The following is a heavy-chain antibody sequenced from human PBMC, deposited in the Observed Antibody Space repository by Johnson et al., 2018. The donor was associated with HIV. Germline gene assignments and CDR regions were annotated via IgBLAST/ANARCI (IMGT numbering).Heavy chain of an antibody. CDR2: ISWDSGTI. CDR1: GFTFSDYY. V-gene: IGHV3-11*04. D-gene: IGHD2-21*01. CDR3: ARERRAGVKGAFDI. J-gene: IGHJ3*02. Sequence: QVQLVESGGGLVKPGGSLRLSCAASGFTFSDYYMSWIRQAPGKGLEWVSGISWDSGTIDYADSVKGRFTISRDNAKNSLYLQMNSLRAEDTAVYYCARERRAGVKGAFDIWGQGTMVTVSS.